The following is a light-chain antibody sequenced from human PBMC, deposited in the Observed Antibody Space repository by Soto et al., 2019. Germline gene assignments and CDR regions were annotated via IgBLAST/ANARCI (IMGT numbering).Light chain of an antibody. V-gene: IGKV3-15*01. J-gene: IGKJ1*01. CDR3: QQYNNWPQT. Sequence: ENVLTQSTGTLSLSPVEGATLSCMASQSVRSRYLAWYQQKPGQPPRLLIYDASTRATGIPARFSGSGSGTEFTLTISSLQSEDFAVYYCQQYNNWPQTFGQGTKVDI. CDR2: DAS. CDR1: QSVRSRY.